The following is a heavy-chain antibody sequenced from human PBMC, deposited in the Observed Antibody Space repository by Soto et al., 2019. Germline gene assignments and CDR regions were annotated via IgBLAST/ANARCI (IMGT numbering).Heavy chain of an antibody. D-gene: IGHD1-1*01. Sequence: DVQLVASGGGLIQPGGSLRLSCAALGLTVRGKKYITWVRQAPGKGLEWVSALYDVDGTYYADSAKGRFSIFRDNSNNIIYLPMNSLGPDDTAVYYCASWLEREHAYDSKGLGTLVSVSS. CDR2: LYDVDGT. CDR1: GLTVRGKKY. V-gene: IGHV3-53*01. CDR3: ASWLEREHAYDS. J-gene: IGHJ3*02.